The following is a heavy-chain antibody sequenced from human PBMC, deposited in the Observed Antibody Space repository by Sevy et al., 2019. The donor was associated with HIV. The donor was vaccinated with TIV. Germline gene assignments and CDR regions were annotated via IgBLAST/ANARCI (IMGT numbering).Heavy chain of an antibody. D-gene: IGHD6-6*01. J-gene: IGHJ6*02. CDR3: AKDLGSSSWNYNGMDV. Sequence: GGSLRLSCAASGLTFSTYAMHWVRQAPGKGLEWVAVISYDGSSRYYADSVKGRFTISRDNSKNSLYLQMNSLITEDTALYYCAKDLGSSSWNYNGMDVWGQGTTVTVSS. CDR2: ISYDGSSR. V-gene: IGHV3-30*18. CDR1: GLTFSTYA.